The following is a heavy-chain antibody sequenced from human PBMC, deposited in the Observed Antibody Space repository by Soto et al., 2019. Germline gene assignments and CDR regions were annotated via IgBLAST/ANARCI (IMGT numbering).Heavy chain of an antibody. CDR2: IYYSGST. D-gene: IGHD3-22*01. CDR3: ARASYYDSSGYYWYFDL. CDR1: GGSISSGGYY. J-gene: IGHJ2*01. V-gene: IGHV4-31*03. Sequence: SETLSLTCTVSGGSISSGGYYWSWIRQHPGKGLEGIGYIYYSGSTYYNPSLKSRVTISVDTSKNQFSLKLSSVTAADTAVYYCARASYYDSSGYYWYFDLWGRGTLVTVSS.